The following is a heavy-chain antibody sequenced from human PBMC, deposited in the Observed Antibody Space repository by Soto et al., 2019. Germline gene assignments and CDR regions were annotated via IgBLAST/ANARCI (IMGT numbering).Heavy chain of an antibody. CDR1: GFTFSSYD. J-gene: IGHJ3*02. CDR2: IGTAGDT. V-gene: IGHV3-13*01. CDR3: ARGPEYYYGSGPSNHAFDI. Sequence: GGSLRLSCAASGFTFSSYDMHWVRQATGKGLEWVSAIGTAGDTYYPGSVKGRFTISRENAKNSLYLQMNSLRAEDTAVYYCARGPEYYYGSGPSNHAFDIWGQGTMVTVSS. D-gene: IGHD3-10*01.